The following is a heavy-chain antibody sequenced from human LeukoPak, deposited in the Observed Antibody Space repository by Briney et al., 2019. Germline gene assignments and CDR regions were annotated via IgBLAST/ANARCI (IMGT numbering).Heavy chain of an antibody. D-gene: IGHD5-24*01. V-gene: IGHV3-30*18. CDR2: ISYDGSNK. CDR1: GFTFSSYG. CDR3: AKDRVATIAGDDY. Sequence: AGGSLRLSCAASGFTFSSYGMHWVRQAPGKGLEWVAVISYDGSNKYYADSVKGRFTISRDNSKNTLYLQMNSLRAEDTAVYYCAKDRVATIAGDDYWGQGTLVTVSS. J-gene: IGHJ4*02.